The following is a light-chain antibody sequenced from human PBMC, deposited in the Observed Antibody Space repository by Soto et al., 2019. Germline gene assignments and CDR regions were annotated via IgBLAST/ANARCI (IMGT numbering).Light chain of an antibody. V-gene: IGLV2-11*01. Sequence: QSALTQPRSVSGSPGQSVTISCTGTSSDVGGYNYVSWYQQHPGKAPKLMIYDVSKRPSGVPDRFSGSKSGNTASLTISGLQDEDEADYYCCCYAGRYVFGTGTKLTVL. CDR1: SSDVGGYNY. CDR3: CCYAGRYV. J-gene: IGLJ1*01. CDR2: DVS.